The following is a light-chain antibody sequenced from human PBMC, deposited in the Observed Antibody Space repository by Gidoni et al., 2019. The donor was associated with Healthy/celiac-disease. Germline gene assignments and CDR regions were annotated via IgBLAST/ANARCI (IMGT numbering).Light chain of an antibody. CDR3: QSADSSGTYPV. Sequence: SYELTQPPSVSGSPGQTAMITCSGDPLPKQYAYWYQQKPGQAPVLVIYKDSERPSGIPERFSGSSSGTTVTLTISGVQAEDEADYYCQSADSSGTYPVFGGGTKLTVL. V-gene: IGLV3-25*03. CDR2: KDS. J-gene: IGLJ3*02. CDR1: PLPKQY.